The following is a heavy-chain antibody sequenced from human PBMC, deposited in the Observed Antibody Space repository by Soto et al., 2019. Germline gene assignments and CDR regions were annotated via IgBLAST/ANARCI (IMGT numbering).Heavy chain of an antibody. CDR1: GGSISSVGYY. V-gene: IGHV4-31*03. Sequence: SETLSLTCTVSGGSISSVGYYWSWIRQHPGKGLEWIGYIYYSGSTYYNPSLKSRVTISVDTSKNQFSLKLSSVTAADTDVNKCARDTPDTAAAGTIDYYYGMDEWGQGTTGTVSS. J-gene: IGHJ6*02. CDR2: IYYSGST. D-gene: IGHD6-13*01. CDR3: ARDTPDTAAAGTIDYYYGMDE.